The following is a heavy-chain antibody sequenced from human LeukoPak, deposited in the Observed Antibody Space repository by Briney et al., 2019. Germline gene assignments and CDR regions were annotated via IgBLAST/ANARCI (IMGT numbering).Heavy chain of an antibody. CDR2: IFYSGNT. J-gene: IGHJ6*03. V-gene: IGHV4-39*01. D-gene: IGHD3-10*01. CDR3: ARHGFPIPGDYYYLDV. CDR1: GASIGGRNYY. Sequence: PSETLSLTCTVSGASIGGRNYYWGWIRQPPGKGLEWIGNIFYSGNTYYNPSLKSRVTISIDSSKNHFSLELSSVTAADTAVYYCARHGFPIPGDYYYLDVWGKGTTVIVSS.